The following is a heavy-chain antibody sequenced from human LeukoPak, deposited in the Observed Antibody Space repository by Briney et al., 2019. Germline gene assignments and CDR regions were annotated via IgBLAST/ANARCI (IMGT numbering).Heavy chain of an antibody. D-gene: IGHD3-22*01. CDR2: IYHSGST. CDR1: GGSISSSNW. V-gene: IGHV4-4*02. J-gene: IGHJ4*02. CDR3: ARGRGYYDSSGYYYSENFDY. Sequence: SGTLSLTCAVSGGSISSSNWWSWVRQPPGKGLEWIGEIYHSGSTNYNPSLKSRVTISVDTSKNQFSLKLSSVTAADTAVYYCARGRGYYDSSGYYYSENFDYWGQGTLVTVSS.